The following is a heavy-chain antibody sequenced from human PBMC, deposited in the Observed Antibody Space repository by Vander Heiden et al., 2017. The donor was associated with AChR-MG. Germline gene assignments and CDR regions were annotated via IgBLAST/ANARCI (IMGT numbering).Heavy chain of an antibody. D-gene: IGHD1-26*01. CDR2: IEYSGST. J-gene: IGHJ4*02. CDR1: GGSISSYY. V-gene: IGHV4-59*01. CDR3: ARADSGSYYLAFGY. Sequence: QVQLQESGPGLVKPSETLSLTCTVSGGSISSYYWSWIRQAPGKGLEWIGYIEYSGSTNYNPSLKSRVTISVDTSKNQFSLKLSSVTAADTAVYYCARADSGSYYLAFGYWGQGTLVTVSS.